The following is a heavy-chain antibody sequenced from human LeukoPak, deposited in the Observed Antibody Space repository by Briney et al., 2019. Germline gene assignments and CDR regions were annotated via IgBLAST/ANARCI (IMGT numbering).Heavy chain of an antibody. CDR2: IYHSGST. Sequence: PSQTLSLTCTVSGGSISSGDWWSWVRQPPGKGLEWIGEIYHSGSTNYNPSLKSRVTISVDKSKNQFSLNLSSVTAADMAVYYCARRYSSGTWFDYWGQGTLVTVSS. CDR1: GGSISSGDW. V-gene: IGHV4-4*02. CDR3: ARRYSSGTWFDY. J-gene: IGHJ4*02. D-gene: IGHD6-19*01.